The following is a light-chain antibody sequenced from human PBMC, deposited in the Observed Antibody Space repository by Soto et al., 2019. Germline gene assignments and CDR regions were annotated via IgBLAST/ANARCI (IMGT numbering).Light chain of an antibody. CDR2: SAS. J-gene: IGKJ5*01. CDR1: LCISSY. Sequence: DIQMTQSPSTLAASAGDRVTITFQASLCISSYLAWYQQKPGKAPKLLVYSASTLQSGVPSRFSGSGSGPDFTLTISSLQPEDSATYFCQQLNSYPQTSGQGTRREIK. CDR3: QQLNSYPQT. V-gene: IGKV1-9*01.